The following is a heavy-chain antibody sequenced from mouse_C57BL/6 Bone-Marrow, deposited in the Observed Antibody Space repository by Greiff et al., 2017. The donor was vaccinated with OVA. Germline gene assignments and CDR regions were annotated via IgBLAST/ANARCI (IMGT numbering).Heavy chain of an antibody. V-gene: IGHV5-4*01. CDR2: ISDGGSYT. J-gene: IGHJ3*01. CDR3: ARDQYYGSSWDWFAY. D-gene: IGHD1-1*01. CDR1: GFTFSSYA. Sequence: EVMLVESGGGLVKPGGSLKLSCAASGFTFSSYAMSWVRQTPEKRLEWVATISDGGSYTYYPDNVKGRFTISRDNAKNNLYLQMSHLKSEDTAMYYCARDQYYGSSWDWFAYWGQGTLVTVSA.